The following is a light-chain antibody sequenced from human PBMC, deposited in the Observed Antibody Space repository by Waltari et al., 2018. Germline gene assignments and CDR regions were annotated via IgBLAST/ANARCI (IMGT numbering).Light chain of an antibody. V-gene: IGKV3-15*01. CDR1: QTVSSN. CDR2: DAS. J-gene: IGKJ5*01. Sequence: EVVMTQSPATLSVFPGESATLSCRASQTVSSNLAWSQQRPGQAPRLRIFDASTRAPSVPARFSGSGSGTEFTLTIRSLQSEDSAVYYCQQYNRWPPITFGQGTRLEIK. CDR3: QQYNRWPPIT.